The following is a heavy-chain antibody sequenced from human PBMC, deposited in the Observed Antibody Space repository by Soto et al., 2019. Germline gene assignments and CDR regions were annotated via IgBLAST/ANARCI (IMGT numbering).Heavy chain of an antibody. CDR3: AGRFWFSSFYGMDV. Sequence: QVQLQESGPGLVKPSQTLSLTCTVSGGSISSGGYYWSWIRQHPGKGLEWIGYIYYSGSTYYNPSLTTRVTTAVDKSMNQCALKMSFATAADTAVYYCAGRFWFSSFYGMDVWGQGTTVTVSS. D-gene: IGHD1-26*01. V-gene: IGHV4-31*03. CDR1: GGSISSGGYY. CDR2: IYYSGST. J-gene: IGHJ6*02.